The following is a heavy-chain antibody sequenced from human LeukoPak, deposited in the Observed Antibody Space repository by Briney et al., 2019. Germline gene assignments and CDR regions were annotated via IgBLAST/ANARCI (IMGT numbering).Heavy chain of an antibody. Sequence: SETLSLTCIVSGGSVSSYYWSCIREPPGKGLEWIGDMYPGGSTNYNPSLKSRGTISVDTSKNQISLKLSSVTAADTAVYYCARQAEYSSGWTNNWFDPWGPGSLVTVSS. CDR1: GGSVSSYY. V-gene: IGHV4-59*02. CDR3: ARQAEYSSGWTNNWFDP. CDR2: MYPGGST. D-gene: IGHD6-19*01. J-gene: IGHJ5*02.